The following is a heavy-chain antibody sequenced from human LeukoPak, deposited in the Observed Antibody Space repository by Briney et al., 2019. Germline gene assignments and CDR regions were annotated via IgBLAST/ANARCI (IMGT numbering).Heavy chain of an antibody. CDR2: IIPIFGTA. CDR1: GGTFSSYA. CDR3: ARDLIHDFWSGYYSNWFDP. J-gene: IGHJ5*02. D-gene: IGHD3-3*01. Sequence: SVKVSCKASGGTFSSYAISWVRQAPGLGLEWMGGIIPIFGTANYAQKFQGRVTITADESTSTAYMELSSLRSEDTAVYYCARDLIHDFWSGYYSNWFDPWGQGTLVTVSS. V-gene: IGHV1-69*13.